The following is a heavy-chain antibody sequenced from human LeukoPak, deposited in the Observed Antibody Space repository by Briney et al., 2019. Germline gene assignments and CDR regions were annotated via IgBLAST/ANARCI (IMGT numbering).Heavy chain of an antibody. CDR2: INHSGST. J-gene: IGHJ4*02. CDR1: GGSFSGYY. V-gene: IGHV4-34*01. D-gene: IGHD3-22*01. Sequence: SETLSLTCAVYGGSFSGYYWSWIRQPPGKGLEWIGEINHSGSTNYNPSLKSRVTISVDTSKNQFSLKLSSVTAADTAVYYCASAPIGDSSGYYCYWGQGTLVTVSS. CDR3: ASAPIGDSSGYYCY.